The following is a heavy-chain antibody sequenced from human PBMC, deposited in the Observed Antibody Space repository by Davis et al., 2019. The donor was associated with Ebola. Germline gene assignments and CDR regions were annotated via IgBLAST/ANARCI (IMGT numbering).Heavy chain of an antibody. J-gene: IGHJ3*02. CDR3: AKDTANIWFDI. Sequence: GGSLRLSCAASGFIFRSYVMSWVRQAPGKGLEWVSTLGTSADTYYADSMKGRFTISRDNSKNTLYLQMNGLRVEDTAIYYCAKDTANIWFDIWGQGTMVTVSS. V-gene: IGHV3-23*01. D-gene: IGHD2-21*02. CDR2: LGTSADT. CDR1: GFIFRSYV.